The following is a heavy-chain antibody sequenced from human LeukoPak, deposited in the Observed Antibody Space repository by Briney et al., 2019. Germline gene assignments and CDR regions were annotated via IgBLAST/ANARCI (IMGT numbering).Heavy chain of an antibody. CDR1: GYSISSGYY. CDR2: IYHSGST. D-gene: IGHD3-10*01. V-gene: IGHV4-38-2*01. CDR3: ARGLLLWFGELLSWFDP. J-gene: IGHJ5*02. Sequence: SETLSLTCAVSGYSISSGYYWGWIRQPPGKGLEWIGSIYHSGSTYYNPSLKSQVTISVDTSKNQFSLKLSSVTAADTAVYYCARGLLLWFGELLSWFDPWGQGTLVTVSS.